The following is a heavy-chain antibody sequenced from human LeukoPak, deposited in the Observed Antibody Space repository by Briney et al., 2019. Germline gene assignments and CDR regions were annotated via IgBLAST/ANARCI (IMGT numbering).Heavy chain of an antibody. Sequence: ASVKVSCKASGCTFTDYTMHWVRQAPGQRLEWMGWINAGNGNTQYSQKFQGRVTITRNTSISTAYMELSSLRSEDTAVYYCARGVGGDYDFWSGSNPDAFDIWGQGTMVTVSS. D-gene: IGHD3-3*01. V-gene: IGHV1-3*01. CDR2: INAGNGNT. CDR1: GCTFTDYT. CDR3: ARGVGGDYDFWSGSNPDAFDI. J-gene: IGHJ3*02.